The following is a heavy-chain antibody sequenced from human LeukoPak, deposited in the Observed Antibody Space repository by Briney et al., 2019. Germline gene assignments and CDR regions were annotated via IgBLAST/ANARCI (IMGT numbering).Heavy chain of an antibody. Sequence: GGSLRLSCAASGFTFSSYEMNWVHQAPGKGLEWVSYISSSGSTIYYADSVKGRFTISRDNAKNSLYLQMNSLRAEDTAVYYCARVRGEAFYIWGQGTMVTLSS. D-gene: IGHD3-10*01. CDR3: ARVRGEAFYI. V-gene: IGHV3-48*03. CDR2: ISSSGSTI. CDR1: GFTFSSYE. J-gene: IGHJ3*02.